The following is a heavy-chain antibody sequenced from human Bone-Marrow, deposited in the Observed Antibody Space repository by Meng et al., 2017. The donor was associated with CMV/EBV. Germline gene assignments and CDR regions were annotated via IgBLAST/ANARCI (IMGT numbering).Heavy chain of an antibody. Sequence: SLRLSCAASGFTFSRYAMHWVRQAPGKGLEWVAVISYDGSNKYYADSVKGRFTISRDNSKNTLYLQMNSLRAEDTAVYYCARGERGFWGQGTLVTVSS. CDR3: ARGERGF. CDR2: ISYDGSNK. D-gene: IGHD1-26*01. CDR1: GFTFSRYA. J-gene: IGHJ4*02. V-gene: IGHV3-30*04.